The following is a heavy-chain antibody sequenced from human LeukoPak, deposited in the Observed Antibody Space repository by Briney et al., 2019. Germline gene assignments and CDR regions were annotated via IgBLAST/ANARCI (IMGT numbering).Heavy chain of an antibody. CDR3: ARRLEYSGSKGVFDY. D-gene: IGHD1-26*01. CDR1: GFTFGTYA. CDR2: IYSGGYT. J-gene: IGHJ4*02. Sequence: GGSLRLSCAASGFTFGTYAMSWVRQAPGKGLEWVSIIYSGGYTDYADSVKGRFTISRDNSKNTLDLQMNSLRAEDTAVYYCARRLEYSGSKGVFDYWGQGTLVTVSS. V-gene: IGHV3-66*01.